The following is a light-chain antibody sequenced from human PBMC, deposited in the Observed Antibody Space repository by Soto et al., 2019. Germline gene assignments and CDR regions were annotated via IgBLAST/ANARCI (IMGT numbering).Light chain of an antibody. CDR2: HDS. J-gene: IGKJ1*01. V-gene: IGKV1-5*01. CDR3: QQYDSHSWT. Sequence: DIQMTQSPSTLSGSVGDRVTITCRASQTISSWLAWYQQKPGKAPRLLIYHDSSLESGVPSRFSGSGSGTEFILNISSLQPDDFATYYCQQYDSHSWTFDQGTKVDI. CDR1: QTISSW.